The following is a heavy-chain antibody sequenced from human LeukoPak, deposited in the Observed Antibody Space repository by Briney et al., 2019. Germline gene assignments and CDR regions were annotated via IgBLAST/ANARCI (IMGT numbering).Heavy chain of an antibody. J-gene: IGHJ4*02. D-gene: IGHD2-2*03. CDR1: GGSFSGYY. CDR3: ARDGSGPGYYFDY. Sequence: SETLSLTCAVYGGSFSGYYWSWIRQPPGKGLEWIGEINHSGSTNYNPSLKSRVTISVDTSKNQFSLKLSSVTAADTAVYYCARDGSGPGYYFDYWGQGTLVTVSS. V-gene: IGHV4-34*01. CDR2: INHSGST.